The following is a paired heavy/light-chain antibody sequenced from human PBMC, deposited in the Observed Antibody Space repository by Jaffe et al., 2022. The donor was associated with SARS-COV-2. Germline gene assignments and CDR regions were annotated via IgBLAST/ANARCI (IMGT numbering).Light chain of an antibody. CDR3: QHYDNIPLT. V-gene: IGKV1-33*01. Sequence: DIQMTQSPSSLSASIGDRVTITCQASQGISNYLNWYQQKPGKAPKLLINGASNLETGVPSRFSGSGSGTHFTFTISSLQPEDIATYYCQHYDNIPLTFGGGTKVEMK. J-gene: IGKJ4*01. CDR2: GAS. CDR1: QGISNY.
Heavy chain of an antibody. V-gene: IGHV3-7*01. CDR1: GFTFRSLW. J-gene: IGHJ5*01. CDR3: ARDRGHSGYVGWFDS. CDR2: VKQDESEK. Sequence: EAQLVESGGGLVQPGGSLRLSCAASGFTFRSLWMGWVRQAPGKGLEWVASVKQDESEKYYVGSVRGRFTVSRDYASDSVYLHMNSLRVEDTAVYYCARDRGHSGYVGWFDSWGQGTLVTVSS. D-gene: IGHD5-12*01.